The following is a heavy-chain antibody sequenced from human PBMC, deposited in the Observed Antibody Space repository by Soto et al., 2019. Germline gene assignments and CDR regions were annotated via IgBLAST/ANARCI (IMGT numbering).Heavy chain of an antibody. Sequence: ASVKVSCKASGYTFTSYGISWVRQAPGQGLEWMGWISTYNGNTNYAQKLQGRVTMTTDTSTSTAYMELRSLRSDDTDVYYCARDPDIVATILFDYWGQGTLVTVSS. CDR1: GYTFTSYG. J-gene: IGHJ4*02. D-gene: IGHD5-12*01. CDR3: ARDPDIVATILFDY. CDR2: ISTYNGNT. V-gene: IGHV1-18*01.